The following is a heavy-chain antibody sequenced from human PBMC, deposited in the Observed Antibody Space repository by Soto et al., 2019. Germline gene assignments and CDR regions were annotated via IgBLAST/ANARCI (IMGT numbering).Heavy chain of an antibody. CDR2: ISSSGDTR. V-gene: IGHV3-48*03. Sequence: GGSLRLSCAASGFIFRSYEMHWVRQAPGKGLEWVSYISSSGDTRYYADSVKGRFTISRDNAKNSLHLQMNSLRAEDTAVYYCARMDSSAAWGQGALVTV. CDR3: ARMDSSAA. J-gene: IGHJ4*02. D-gene: IGHD3-22*01. CDR1: GFIFRSYE.